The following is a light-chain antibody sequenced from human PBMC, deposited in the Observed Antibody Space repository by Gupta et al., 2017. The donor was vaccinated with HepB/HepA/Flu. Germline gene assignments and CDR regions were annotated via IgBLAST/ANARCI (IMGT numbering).Light chain of an antibody. CDR3: HKYNSAPQT. Sequence: DIRLTQSPSSLSASVGDRVSITCRASQDINNYLAWYQQKPGKVPNLLIYAASTLQSGVPSRFSGSRSGTDFTLTISGLQPEDVATYYCHKYNSAPQTFGQGTKVEIK. V-gene: IGKV1-27*01. CDR2: AAS. J-gene: IGKJ1*01. CDR1: QDINNY.